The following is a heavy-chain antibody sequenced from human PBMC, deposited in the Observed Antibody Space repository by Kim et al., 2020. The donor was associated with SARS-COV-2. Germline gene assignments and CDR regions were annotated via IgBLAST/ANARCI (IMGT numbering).Heavy chain of an antibody. CDR2: IKQDGSEK. D-gene: IGHD5-12*01. V-gene: IGHV3-7*01. J-gene: IGHJ4*02. Sequence: GGSLRLPCAASGFTFSNFWMSWVRQAPGKGLEWVANIKQDGSEKYYVDSVKGRFTISRDNAKKSLDLQMNSLRAEDTAVYYCARGGVATPVSVHWGQGTLVTVSS. CDR1: GFTFSNFW. CDR3: ARGGVATPVSVH.